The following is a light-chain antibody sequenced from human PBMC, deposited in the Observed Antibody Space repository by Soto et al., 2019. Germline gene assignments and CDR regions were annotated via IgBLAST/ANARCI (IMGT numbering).Light chain of an antibody. V-gene: IGKV3-20*01. CDR1: QSVSSSY. Sequence: EIVLTQSPGTLSLSPGERATLSCRASQSVSSSYLAWYQQKPGQAPRLLIYGASSRATGIPDRVSGSGSATDFTLTISRLEPEDLAVYYCQQYGSSPPITFGQGTRLEIK. CDR2: GAS. J-gene: IGKJ5*01. CDR3: QQYGSSPPIT.